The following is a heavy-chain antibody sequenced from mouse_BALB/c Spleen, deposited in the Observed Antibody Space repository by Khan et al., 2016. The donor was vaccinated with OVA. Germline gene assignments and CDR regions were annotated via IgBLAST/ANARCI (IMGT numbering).Heavy chain of an antibody. CDR1: GYTFTSYW. Sequence: QVQLQQPGAELVKAGASVKMSCKASGYTFTSYWMHWVKQRLGQGLEWFAETNPTNGRTYYNEKFKSKATLTVDKSSSTAYMLLSGPAFEDSAVYYGARIKKTVATDFDYWGQGTTLTVSS. D-gene: IGHD1-1*01. CDR3: ARIKKTVATDFDY. CDR2: TNPTNGRT. J-gene: IGHJ2*01. V-gene: IGHV1S81*02.